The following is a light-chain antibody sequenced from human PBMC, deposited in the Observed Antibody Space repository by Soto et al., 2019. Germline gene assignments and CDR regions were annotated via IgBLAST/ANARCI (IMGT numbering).Light chain of an antibody. CDR1: QSVSSR. V-gene: IGKV1-5*03. CDR3: QHYNTYSPWT. J-gene: IGKJ1*01. Sequence: DIQMTQSPSTLAASVGDRVTITCRASQSVSSRLAWYRQRPGKAPQLLLYQASTLESGVPARFSGSGFGTEFTLTISGLQPDDFVTYYCQHYNTYSPWTFGQGTRVEI. CDR2: QAS.